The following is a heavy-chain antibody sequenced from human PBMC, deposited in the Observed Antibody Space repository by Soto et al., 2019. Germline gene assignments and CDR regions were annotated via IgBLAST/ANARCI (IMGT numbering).Heavy chain of an antibody. CDR1: GSTFTSYG. V-gene: IGHV1-18*01. D-gene: IGHD6-13*01. CDR2: ISAYNGNT. CDR3: ARSRGIAAAGTSRWFDP. J-gene: IGHJ5*02. Sequence: ASVKVSCQASGSTFTSYGISWVRQAPGQGLEWMGWISAYNGNTNYAQKLQGRVTMTTDTSTSTAYMELRSLRSDDTAVYYCARSRGIAAAGTSRWFDPWGQGTLVTVSS.